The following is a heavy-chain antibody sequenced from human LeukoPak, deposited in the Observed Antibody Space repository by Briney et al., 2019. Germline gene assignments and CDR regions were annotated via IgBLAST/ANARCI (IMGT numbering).Heavy chain of an antibody. D-gene: IGHD5-24*01. J-gene: IGHJ4*02. CDR3: ARGRWLQTLYYFDY. V-gene: IGHV3-7*04. Sequence: PGGSLRLSCAASGFTFSIYWMSWVRQAPGKGLEWVANINQHGSGENYVDSVKGRFTISRDNAKSSLYLQMNSLRAEDTGLYYCARGRWLQTLYYFDYWGQGILVTVSS. CDR2: INQHGSGE. CDR1: GFTFSIYW.